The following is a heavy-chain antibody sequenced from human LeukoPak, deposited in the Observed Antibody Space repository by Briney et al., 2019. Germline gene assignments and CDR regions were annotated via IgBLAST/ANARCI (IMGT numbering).Heavy chain of an antibody. J-gene: IGHJ6*03. Sequence: ASVKVSCKASGGTFSSYAISWVRQAPGQGLEWMGWISAYNGNTNYAQKLQGRVTMTTDTSTSTAYMELRSLRSDDTAVYYCARVPYSSGWSLSYYYYYYMDVWGKGTTVTVSS. CDR2: ISAYNGNT. CDR1: GGTFSSYA. D-gene: IGHD6-19*01. V-gene: IGHV1-18*01. CDR3: ARVPYSSGWSLSYYYYYYMDV.